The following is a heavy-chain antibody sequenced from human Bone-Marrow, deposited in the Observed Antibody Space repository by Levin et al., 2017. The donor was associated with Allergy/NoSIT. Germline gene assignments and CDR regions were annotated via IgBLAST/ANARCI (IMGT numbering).Heavy chain of an antibody. CDR2: IIPILGIA. Sequence: GASVKVSCKASGGTFSSYTISWVRQAPGQGLEWMGRIIPILGIANYAQKFQGRVTITADKSTSTAYMELSSLRSEDTAVYYCARGHLRQWLSAYYFDYWGQGTLVTVSS. V-gene: IGHV1-69*02. J-gene: IGHJ4*02. CDR3: ARGHLRQWLSAYYFDY. CDR1: GGTFSSYT. D-gene: IGHD6-19*01.